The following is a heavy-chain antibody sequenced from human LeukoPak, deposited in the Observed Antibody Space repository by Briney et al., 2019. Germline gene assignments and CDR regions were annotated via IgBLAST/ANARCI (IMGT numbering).Heavy chain of an antibody. J-gene: IGHJ6*03. D-gene: IGHD6-6*01. V-gene: IGHV3-7*01. CDR3: ARSIAARPSYYYYYYYMDV. CDR2: IKQGGSEK. Sequence: GGSLRLSCGASGFTFSSYWMSWVRQAPGKGLEWVANIKQGGSEKYYLDSVKGRFTISRDNAKNTLYLQMNSLRAEDTAVYYCARSIAARPSYYYYYYYMDVWGKGTTVTVSS. CDR1: GFTFSSYW.